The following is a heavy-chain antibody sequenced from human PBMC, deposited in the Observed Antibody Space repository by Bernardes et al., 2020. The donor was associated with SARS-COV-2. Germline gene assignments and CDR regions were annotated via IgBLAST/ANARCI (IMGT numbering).Heavy chain of an antibody. D-gene: IGHD6-6*01. CDR2: INPNSGGT. V-gene: IGHV1-2*04. CDR3: ARSRIAARLSILQEDNSRGQYFDY. J-gene: IGHJ4*02. CDR1: GYTFTAYY. Sequence: VSVKVSCKASGYTFTAYYMHWVRQAPGQGREWMGWINPNSGGTHQAQKLQGWVTMTRDTSISTAYMELSRLRSDDTAVYYCARSRIAARLSILQEDNSRGQYFDYWGQGTLVTVSS.